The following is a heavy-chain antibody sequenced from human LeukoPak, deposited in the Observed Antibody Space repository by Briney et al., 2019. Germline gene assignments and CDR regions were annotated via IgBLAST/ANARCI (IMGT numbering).Heavy chain of an antibody. CDR2: ISDGGSS. Sequence: SETLSLTCTVSGGSISSHYWSWIRQPPGKGLEWIGYISDGGSSNYNPSPRSRVTIEIDTSKNQFSLKLPSVTAADTAVYYCARMRVVAGTRASWFDPWGQGALVTVSS. CDR1: GGSISSHY. J-gene: IGHJ5*02. CDR3: ARMRVVAGTRASWFDP. D-gene: IGHD6-19*01. V-gene: IGHV4-59*11.